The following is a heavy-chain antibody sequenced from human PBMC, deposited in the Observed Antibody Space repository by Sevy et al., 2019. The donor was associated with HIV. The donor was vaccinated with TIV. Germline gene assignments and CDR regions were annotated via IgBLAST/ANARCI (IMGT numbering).Heavy chain of an antibody. D-gene: IGHD5-18*01. V-gene: IGHV3-30*02. CDR1: GFTFSSYG. CDR2: IRYDGSNK. CDR3: AKDRAAMVGDAFDI. Sequence: GGSLRLSCAASGFTFSSYGMHWVRQAPDKGLEWVAFIRYDGSNKYYADSVKGRFTISRDNSKNTLYLQMNSLRAEDTAVYYCAKDRAAMVGDAFDIWGQGTMVTVSS. J-gene: IGHJ3*02.